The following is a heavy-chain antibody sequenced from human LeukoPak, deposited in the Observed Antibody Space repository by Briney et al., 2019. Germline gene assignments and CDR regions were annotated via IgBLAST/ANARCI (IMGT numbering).Heavy chain of an antibody. CDR1: GGSISSYY. Sequence: SETLSLTCTVSGGSISSYYWSWIRQPPGKGLEWIGYIYNSGSTNYNPSLKSRVTISVDTSKNQFSLKLSSVTAADTAVYYCARAGSVWPIDYWGQGTLVTVSS. CDR3: ARAGSVWPIDY. CDR2: IYNSGST. J-gene: IGHJ4*02. V-gene: IGHV4-59*01. D-gene: IGHD2-21*01.